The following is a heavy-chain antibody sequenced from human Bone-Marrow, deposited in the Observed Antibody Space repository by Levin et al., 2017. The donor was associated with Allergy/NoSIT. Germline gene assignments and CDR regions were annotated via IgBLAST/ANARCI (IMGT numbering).Heavy chain of an antibody. D-gene: IGHD3-10*01. V-gene: IGHV3-74*03. Sequence: GESLKISCAVSTYTFINSWMHWVRQTPGKGLEWVSRISNDGRATTYADSVKGRFTISRDDAQSTVYLQMSSLTAEDTAVYYCATVPFGSGAFHSWGQGALVPVSS. CDR3: ATVPFGSGAFHS. CDR1: TYTFINSW. CDR2: ISNDGRAT. J-gene: IGHJ4*02.